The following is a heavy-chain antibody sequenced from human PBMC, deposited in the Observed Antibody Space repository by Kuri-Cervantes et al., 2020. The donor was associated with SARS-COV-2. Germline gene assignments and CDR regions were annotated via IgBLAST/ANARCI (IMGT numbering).Heavy chain of an antibody. CDR1: GFTFDDYA. CDR3: ARDQHYYDSSGYYPYYFDY. V-gene: IGHV3-30-3*01. CDR2: ISYDGSNK. D-gene: IGHD3-22*01. Sequence: GESLKISCAASGFTFDDYAMHWVRQAPGKGLEWVAVISYDGSNKYYADSVKGRFTISRDNSKNTLYLQMNSLRAEDTAVYYCARDQHYYDSSGYYPYYFDYWGQGTLVTVSS. J-gene: IGHJ4*02.